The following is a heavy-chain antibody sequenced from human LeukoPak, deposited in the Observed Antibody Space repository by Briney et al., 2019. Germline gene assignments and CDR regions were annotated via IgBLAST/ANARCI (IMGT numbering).Heavy chain of an antibody. CDR2: INPKSGGT. CDR1: GYSFIDYY. Sequence: GASVKVSCKASGYSFIDYYMHWVRQAPGQGLEWMGWINPKSGGTNYVQKFQDRVTMTTDTSISTAYMELSRLTSDDTAVYYCAPATMTFDYWGQGTLVTVSS. J-gene: IGHJ4*02. V-gene: IGHV1-2*02. D-gene: IGHD5-24*01. CDR3: APATMTFDY.